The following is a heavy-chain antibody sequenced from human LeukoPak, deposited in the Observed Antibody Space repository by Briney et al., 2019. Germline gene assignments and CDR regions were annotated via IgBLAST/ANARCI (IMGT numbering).Heavy chain of an antibody. D-gene: IGHD6-19*01. CDR1: GGSFSGYY. V-gene: IGHV4-34*01. CDR2: INHSGST. Sequence: SETLSLTCAVYGGSFSGYYWSRIRQPPGKGLEWIGEINHSGSTNYNPSLKSRVTISVDTSKNQFSLKLSSVTAADTAVYYCARAPGPGWTYYYGMDVWGQGTTVTVSS. CDR3: ARAPGPGWTYYYGMDV. J-gene: IGHJ6*02.